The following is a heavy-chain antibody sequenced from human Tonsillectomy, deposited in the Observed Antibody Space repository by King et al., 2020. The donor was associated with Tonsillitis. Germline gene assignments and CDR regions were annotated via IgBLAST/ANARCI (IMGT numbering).Heavy chain of an antibody. V-gene: IGHV4-59*01. J-gene: IGHJ4*02. CDR2: IYYSGDA. D-gene: IGHD4-17*01. CDR1: GDSMTGYY. Sequence: QLQESRPVLVKPSKTLSLTCTVSGDSMTGYYWSWIRQPPGKGLEWIGHIYYSGDANSSPSLKSRVAILLDKSREQFSLRLTSVTAADMGVYYCARGYVGDSHPDYWGRGTLVTVSS. CDR3: ARGYVGDSHPDY.